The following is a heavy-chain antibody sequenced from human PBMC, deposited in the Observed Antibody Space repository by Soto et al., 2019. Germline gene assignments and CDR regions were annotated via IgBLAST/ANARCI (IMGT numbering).Heavy chain of an antibody. Sequence: SETLSLTCTVSGCSISSSSYYWGWIRQPPGKGLEWIGSIYYSGSTYYNPSLKSRVTISVDTSKNQFSLKLSSVTAADTAVYYCARHWAGGYDYSYYYGMDVWGQGTTVTVSS. V-gene: IGHV4-39*01. D-gene: IGHD5-12*01. CDR3: ARHWAGGYDYSYYYGMDV. CDR2: IYYSGST. CDR1: GCSISSSSYY. J-gene: IGHJ6*02.